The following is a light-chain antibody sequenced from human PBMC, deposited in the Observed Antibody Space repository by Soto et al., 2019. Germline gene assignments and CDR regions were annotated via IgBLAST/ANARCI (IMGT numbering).Light chain of an antibody. J-gene: IGKJ1*01. CDR3: LRYGSRGM. CDR1: QRLXTR. V-gene: IGKV3-20*01. Sequence: IVLTQSPDTLSLSLGGRATLSCRASQRLXTRLLWYEKKPGQPPRVLISXASVRASGVPDRFSGSGSGTDFSITISRLEPEYVKVYYCLRYGSRGMFSEGTKVDIK. CDR2: XAS.